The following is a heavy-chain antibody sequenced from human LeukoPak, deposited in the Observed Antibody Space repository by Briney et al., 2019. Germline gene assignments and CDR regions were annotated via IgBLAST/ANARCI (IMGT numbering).Heavy chain of an antibody. V-gene: IGHV3-7*01. CDR1: GFPFSNYW. D-gene: IGHD3-22*01. CDR2: IKQDGSDK. J-gene: IGHJ4*02. Sequence: PGGSLRLSCEASGFPFSNYWMTWVRQSPGKGLEWVANIKQDGSDKYYMDSVKGRFTVSRDNAKNSLFLQMNSLRAEDTALYYCARTLQGGHNYYDPNGYYPQYFGSWGQETLVTVSS. CDR3: ARTLQGGHNYYDPNGYYPQYFGS.